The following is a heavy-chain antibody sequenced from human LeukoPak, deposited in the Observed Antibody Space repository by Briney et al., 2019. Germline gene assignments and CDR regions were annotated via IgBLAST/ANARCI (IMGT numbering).Heavy chain of an antibody. D-gene: IGHD5-18*01. CDR1: GGSISSGDYY. Sequence: SETLSLTCTVSGGSISSGDYYWSWIRQPPGKGLEWIGYIYYSGSTYYNPSPKSRVTISVDTSKNQFSLKLSSVTAADTAVYYCARLNVDTTMAHDYWGQGTLVTVSS. CDR2: IYYSGST. J-gene: IGHJ4*02. V-gene: IGHV4-30-4*02. CDR3: ARLNVDTTMAHDY.